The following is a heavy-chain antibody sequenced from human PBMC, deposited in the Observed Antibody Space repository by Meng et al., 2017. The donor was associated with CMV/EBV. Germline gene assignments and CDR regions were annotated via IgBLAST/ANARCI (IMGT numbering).Heavy chain of an antibody. Sequence: WKASGYTFPCYDITWVRQATGQGREWMGWMNPNSGNTAYAQKFQGRVTITRKTSISTAYMELSSLRSEDTAVYYCARAPSMVPYFDYWGQGTLVTVSS. J-gene: IGHJ4*02. CDR3: ARAPSMVPYFDY. D-gene: IGHD2/OR15-2a*01. V-gene: IGHV1-8*03. CDR1: GYTFPCYD. CDR2: MNPNSGNT.